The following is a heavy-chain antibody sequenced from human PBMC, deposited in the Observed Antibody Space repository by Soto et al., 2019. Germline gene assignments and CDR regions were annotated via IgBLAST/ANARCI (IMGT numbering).Heavy chain of an antibody. Sequence: TVSGGSISSGDYYWSWVRQPPGKGLEWIGYIYYSGTTYYNPSLKSRVTISVDTSKNQFSLKLSSVTAADTAVYYCARSRNSDYVPQYWGQGTLVTVSS. CDR1: GGSISSGDYY. D-gene: IGHD4-4*01. J-gene: IGHJ4*02. CDR2: IYYSGTT. V-gene: IGHV4-30-4*01. CDR3: ARSRNSDYVPQY.